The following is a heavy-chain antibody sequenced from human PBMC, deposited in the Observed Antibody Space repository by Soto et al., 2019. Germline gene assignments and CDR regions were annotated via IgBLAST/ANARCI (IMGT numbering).Heavy chain of an antibody. V-gene: IGHV4-34*01. J-gene: IGHJ4*02. D-gene: IGHD3-3*01. Sequence: PSETLSLTCSVYGGSFSGYYWSWIRQPPGKGLEWIGEIDHSGSTNYNPSLKSRVTISVDTSKNQFSLKLSSVTAADTAVYYCARARLIQYYDFWSGYYPPNPRTLDYWGQGTLVTVS. CDR1: GGSFSGYY. CDR2: IDHSGST. CDR3: ARARLIQYYDFWSGYYPPNPRTLDY.